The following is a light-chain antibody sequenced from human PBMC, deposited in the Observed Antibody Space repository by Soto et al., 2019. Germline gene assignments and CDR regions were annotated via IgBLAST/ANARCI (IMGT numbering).Light chain of an antibody. J-gene: IGLJ1*01. CDR2: EVS. CDR1: SSDIGTYNY. Sequence: QSALTQPASMSGSPGQSITISCTGTSSDIGTYNYVSWYQQHPGKVPKLMIYEVSNRPSGVSNRFSGSKSGNAASLTISGLQAEDEADYYCCSYAGTATVFGTGTKLTVL. V-gene: IGLV2-14*01. CDR3: CSYAGTATV.